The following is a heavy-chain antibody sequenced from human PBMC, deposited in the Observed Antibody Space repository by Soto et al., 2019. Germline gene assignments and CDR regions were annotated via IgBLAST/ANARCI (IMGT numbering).Heavy chain of an antibody. CDR1: GYTFTSYG. V-gene: IGHV1-18*04. D-gene: IGHD3-10*01. J-gene: IGHJ6*02. Sequence: ASVKVSCKASGYTFTSYGISWVRQAPGQGLEWMGWISAYNGNTNYAQKLQGRVTMTTDTSTSTAYMELRSLRSDDTAVYYCARVGLVLLWFGELPPPYGMDVWGQGTTVTVSS. CDR2: ISAYNGNT. CDR3: ARVGLVLLWFGELPPPYGMDV.